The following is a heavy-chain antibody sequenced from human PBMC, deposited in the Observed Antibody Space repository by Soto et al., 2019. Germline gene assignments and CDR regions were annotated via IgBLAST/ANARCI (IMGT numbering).Heavy chain of an antibody. CDR3: ARDPRPPSGWLGFWEYGMDV. V-gene: IGHV1-2*02. Sequence: GASVKVSCKASGYTFTGNYIQWVRQAPGLGLEWVGWVNPDNGGTTSAQKFQGRVSMTRDTSVTTAYMELSRLTSDDTAVYYCARDPRPPSGWLGFWEYGMDVWGQGTTVTVSS. CDR1: GYTFTGNY. CDR2: VNPDNGGT. D-gene: IGHD1-26*01. J-gene: IGHJ6*02.